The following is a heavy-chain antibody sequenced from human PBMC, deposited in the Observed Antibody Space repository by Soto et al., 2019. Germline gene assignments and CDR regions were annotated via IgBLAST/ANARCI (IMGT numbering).Heavy chain of an antibody. V-gene: IGHV3-21*01. CDR1: GFTFSAYN. D-gene: IGHD4-17*01. Sequence: LRLSCAASGFTFSAYNMNWVRQAPGKGLEWVSSISSSSSSIYYADSVRGRFTISRDNAKKSMYLQMNSLRAEDTAVYYCARGSTPWDSTVTTSDYWGQGTLVPVSS. CDR2: ISSSSSSI. J-gene: IGHJ4*02. CDR3: ARGSTPWDSTVTTSDY.